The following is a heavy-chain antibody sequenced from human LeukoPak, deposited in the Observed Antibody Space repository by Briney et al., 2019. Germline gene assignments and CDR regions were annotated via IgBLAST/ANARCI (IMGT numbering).Heavy chain of an antibody. CDR2: INPNSGGT. CDR1: GYTFTGYY. J-gene: IGHJ4*02. D-gene: IGHD3-22*01. Sequence: ASVKVSCKASGYTFTGYYMHWVRQAPGQGLEWMGWINPNSGGTNYAQKFQGGVTMTRDTSISTAYMELSRLRSDDTAVYYCARATGAYYDYFDYWGQGTLVTVSS. CDR3: ARATGAYYDYFDY. V-gene: IGHV1-2*02.